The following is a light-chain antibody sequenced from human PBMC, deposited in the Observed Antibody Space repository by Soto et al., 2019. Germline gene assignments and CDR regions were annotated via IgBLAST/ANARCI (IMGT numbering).Light chain of an antibody. CDR1: QSISSY. J-gene: IGKJ5*01. Sequence: EVVLTQYPDTLSLPPGERSTPSCGAGQSISSYFAWYQQKPGQAPRLLTYDASSRATGIPARFSGSGSGTDFTLTISSLEPEDFAVYYCQQLTDWPPQWPFGQGTRVELK. V-gene: IGKV3-11*01. CDR2: DAS. CDR3: QQLTDWPPQWP.